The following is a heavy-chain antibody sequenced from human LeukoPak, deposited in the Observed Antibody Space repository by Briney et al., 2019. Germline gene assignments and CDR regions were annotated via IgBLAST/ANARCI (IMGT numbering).Heavy chain of an antibody. CDR1: GFTFNSYW. J-gene: IGHJ6*02. V-gene: IGHV3-7*04. CDR2: IKQDGSEK. D-gene: IGHD2-2*01. Sequence: GGSLRLSCAASGFTFNSYWMSWVRQAPGKGLEWVANIKQDGSEKYYVDSVKGRFTTSRDNAKNSLYLQMNSLRAEDTAVYYCARDRYCTSTSCSSYFGIDVWGQGTTVTVSS. CDR3: ARDRYCTSTSCSSYFGIDV.